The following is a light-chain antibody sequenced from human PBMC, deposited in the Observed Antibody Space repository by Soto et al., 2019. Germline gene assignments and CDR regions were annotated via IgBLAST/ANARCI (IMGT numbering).Light chain of an antibody. J-gene: IGLJ1*01. V-gene: IGLV2-23*02. CDR2: EVS. Sequence: QSVLTQPASVSGSPGQSITISCTGTSSDVGSYNLVSWYQQHPGKAPKLMIYEVSKRPSGVSNRLSGSKSGNTAFLTISGLQAEDEADYYCCSYAGSSTLVFGTGTKVTVL. CDR3: CSYAGSSTLV. CDR1: SSDVGSYNL.